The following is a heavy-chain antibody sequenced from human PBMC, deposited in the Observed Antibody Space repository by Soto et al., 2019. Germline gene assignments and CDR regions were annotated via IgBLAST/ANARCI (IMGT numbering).Heavy chain of an antibody. CDR3: ARDFEQQLGGNYYYYGMDV. V-gene: IGHV1-69*13. CDR1: GGTFSSYA. Sequence: SVKVSCKASGGTFSSYAISWVRQAPGQGLEWMGGIIPIFGTANYAQKFQGRVTITADESTSTAYMELSSLRSEDTAVYYCARDFEQQLGGNYYYYGMDVWGQGTTVPVSS. D-gene: IGHD6-13*01. CDR2: IIPIFGTA. J-gene: IGHJ6*02.